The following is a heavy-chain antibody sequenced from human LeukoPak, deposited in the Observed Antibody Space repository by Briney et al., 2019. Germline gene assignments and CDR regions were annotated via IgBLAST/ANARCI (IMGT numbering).Heavy chain of an antibody. CDR3: ARVSDTSMITPGLDS. D-gene: IGHD3-16*01. J-gene: IGHJ4*02. Sequence: ASVKVSCKTSGYNFNRYTITWVRQAPGQGLEWMGGVSTSSGATSYADTFQGRVTMTTETVTKTAYMELRRLRSGDTAMYFCARVSDTSMITPGLDSLVEGTLVTVSS. CDR2: VSTSSGAT. V-gene: IGHV1-18*01. CDR1: GYNFNRYT.